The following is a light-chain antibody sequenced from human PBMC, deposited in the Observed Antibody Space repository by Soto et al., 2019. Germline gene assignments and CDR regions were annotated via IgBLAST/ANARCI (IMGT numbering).Light chain of an antibody. CDR3: QQSYSTPLT. V-gene: IGKV1-39*01. CDR2: AAS. Sequence: DIQMTQSPSSLSASVGDRVSITCRACQSFSNYFSWYQQKPGKAPKLLIYAASRLQSGVPSRFSGSGSGTEFTLTISSLQPEDFATYYCQQSYSTPLTFGGGTKVAI. J-gene: IGKJ4*01. CDR1: QSFSNY.